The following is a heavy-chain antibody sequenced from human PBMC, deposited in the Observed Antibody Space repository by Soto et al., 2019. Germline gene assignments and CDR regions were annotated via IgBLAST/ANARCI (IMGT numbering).Heavy chain of an antibody. CDR3: AGRLSSSSTSNWFDP. J-gene: IGHJ5*02. V-gene: IGHV4-34*01. D-gene: IGHD6-13*01. CDR1: GGSFSCYY. Sequence: SETLSRTCAVYGGSFSCYYWSWIRQPPGKGLEWIGEINHSGSTNYNPSLKSRVTISVDTSKNQFSLKLSSVTAADTAVYYCAGRLSSSSTSNWFDPWGQGTLVTVSS. CDR2: INHSGST.